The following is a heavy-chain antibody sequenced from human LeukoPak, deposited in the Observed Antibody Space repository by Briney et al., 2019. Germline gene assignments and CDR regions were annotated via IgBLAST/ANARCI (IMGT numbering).Heavy chain of an antibody. D-gene: IGHD5-18*01. CDR3: ARERSIQLWSPTNYYYYYYGMDV. CDR1: GFTFSSYE. V-gene: IGHV3-48*03. J-gene: IGHJ6*02. Sequence: GALRLSCAASGFTFSSYEMNWVRQAPGKGLEWVSYISSSGSTIYYADSVKGRFTISRDNAKNSLYLQMNSLRAEDTAVYYCARERSIQLWSPTNYYYYYYGMDVWGQGTTVTVSS. CDR2: ISSSGSTI.